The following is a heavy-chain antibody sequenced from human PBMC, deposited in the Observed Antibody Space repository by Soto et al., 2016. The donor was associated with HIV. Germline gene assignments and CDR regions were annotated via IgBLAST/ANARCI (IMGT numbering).Heavy chain of an antibody. D-gene: IGHD3-16*01. CDR1: GYAFADYF. CDR2: ISPKSGGA. Sequence: QVQLVQSGAEVKKPGAPVKVSCKASGYAFADYFIHWMRQAPGQGLEWLGWISPKSGGAHYAQKFQGRVTMTRDTSINTAYMELGRLKSDDTALYYCARDHYGGGYFDFWGQGTLVSVSS. V-gene: IGHV1-2*02. J-gene: IGHJ4*02. CDR3: ARDHYGGGYFDF.